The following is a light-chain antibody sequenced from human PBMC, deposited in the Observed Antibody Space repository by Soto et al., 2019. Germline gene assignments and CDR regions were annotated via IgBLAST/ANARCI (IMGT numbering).Light chain of an antibody. CDR2: GIS. J-gene: IGKJ2*01. Sequence: ENVLTQSPGTLSLSPGERATLSCRATQSVTSRYFAWYQQKPGQAPRLLIYGISSRATDIPDRFSGSGSGTYYTLTISRLEPEDFGVYYCQQYSTLPHTFGQGTKLEVK. CDR1: QSVTSRY. V-gene: IGKV3-20*01. CDR3: QQYSTLPHT.